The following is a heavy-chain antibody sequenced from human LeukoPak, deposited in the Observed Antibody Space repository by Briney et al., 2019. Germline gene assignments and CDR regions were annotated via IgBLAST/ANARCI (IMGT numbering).Heavy chain of an antibody. CDR1: GGSFSGYY. V-gene: IGHV4-34*01. CDR3: ASSLLRVSTRDI. CDR2: INHSGST. Sequence: SETLSLTCAVYGGSFSGYYWSWIRQPPGKGLEWIGEINHSGSTNYNPSLKSRVTISVDTSKNQFSLKLSSVTATDTAVYYCASSLLRVSTRDIWGQGTMVTVSS. D-gene: IGHD3-22*01. J-gene: IGHJ3*02.